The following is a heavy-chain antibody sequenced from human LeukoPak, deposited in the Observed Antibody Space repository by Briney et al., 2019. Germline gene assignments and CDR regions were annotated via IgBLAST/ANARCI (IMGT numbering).Heavy chain of an antibody. CDR3: AREVRELAMAVD. V-gene: IGHV3-9*01. Sequence: GGSLRLSCAASGFTFDDYAMHWVRQAPGKGLEWVSGISWNSGSIGYADSVKGRFTISRDNAKNSLYLQMNSLRAEDTTVYYCAREVRELAMAVDWGQGTLVTVSS. D-gene: IGHD5-24*01. CDR1: GFTFDDYA. CDR2: ISWNSGSI. J-gene: IGHJ4*02.